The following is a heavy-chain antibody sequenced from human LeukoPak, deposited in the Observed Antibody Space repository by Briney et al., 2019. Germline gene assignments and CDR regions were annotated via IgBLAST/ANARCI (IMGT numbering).Heavy chain of an antibody. J-gene: IGHJ3*02. CDR2: IYYSGST. CDR1: GGSISSSSYY. V-gene: IGHV4-39*01. Sequence: SETLSLTCTVSGGSISSSSYYWGWIRQPPGKGLEWIGSIYYSGSTYYNPSLKSRVTISVDTSKNQFSLKLSSVTAADTAIYYCATHRRSGSGGSENAFETWGQGTMVTVSS. D-gene: IGHD5-12*01. CDR3: ATHRRSGSGGSENAFET.